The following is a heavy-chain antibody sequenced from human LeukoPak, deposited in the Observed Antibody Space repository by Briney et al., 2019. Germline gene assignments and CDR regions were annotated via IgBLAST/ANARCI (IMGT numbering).Heavy chain of an antibody. CDR2: INHSGST. CDR3: ARWPPSEDIVVVPAPNYYMDV. J-gene: IGHJ6*03. V-gene: IGHV4-34*01. CDR1: GGSFSGYY. Sequence: SETLSLTCAVYGGSFSGYYWSWIRQPPGKGLGWIGEINHSGSTNYNPSLKSRVTISVDTSKNQFSLKLSSVTAADTAVYYCARWPPSEDIVVVPAPNYYMDVWGKGTTVTVSS. D-gene: IGHD2-2*01.